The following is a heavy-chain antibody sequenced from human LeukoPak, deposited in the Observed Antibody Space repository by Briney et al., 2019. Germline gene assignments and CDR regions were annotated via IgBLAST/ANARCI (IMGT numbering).Heavy chain of an antibody. V-gene: IGHV3-30-3*01. D-gene: IGHD6-13*01. CDR1: GFTFSSYA. Sequence: GGSLRLSCAASGFTFSSYAMHWVRQAPGKGLEWVAVISYDGSNKYYADSVKGRFTISRDNSKNTLYLQMNSLRAEDTAVYYCAKGPSSSWSLSAFDIWGQGTMVTVSS. J-gene: IGHJ3*02. CDR3: AKGPSSSWSLSAFDI. CDR2: ISYDGSNK.